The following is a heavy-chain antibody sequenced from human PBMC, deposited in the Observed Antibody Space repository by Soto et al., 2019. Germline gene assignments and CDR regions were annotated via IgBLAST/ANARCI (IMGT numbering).Heavy chain of an antibody. CDR1: GFSLTTYGVG. D-gene: IGHD1-7*01. J-gene: IGHJ4*02. Sequence: QITLKESGPALVKPTQTLTLTCTFSGFSLTTYGVGVGWIRQPPGKALAWLALIYWSDDKRYCPSLKRTLTITKDTSKNQVVLTMTNMDPVDTATYFCAHRLTLNSDWNYGRFDYWGQGTLFTVSS. CDR2: IYWSDDK. CDR3: AHRLTLNSDWNYGRFDY. V-gene: IGHV2-5*01.